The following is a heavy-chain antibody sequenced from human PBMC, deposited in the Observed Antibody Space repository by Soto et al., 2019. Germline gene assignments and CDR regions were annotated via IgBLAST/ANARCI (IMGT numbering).Heavy chain of an antibody. J-gene: IGHJ4*02. Sequence: QVQVVASGGGVVQPGRSLRLSCAASGFTFRSYAMHWVRQAPGKGLGWVAVISRDGTNKYYVDSLKGRFTISRDNSKDTVYLQMNSLRDEDSAMFYCARSRSGAVADSFDFWGQGTLVTVSS. CDR3: ARSRSGAVADSFDF. CDR2: ISRDGTNK. CDR1: GFTFRSYA. D-gene: IGHD3-10*01. V-gene: IGHV3-30*03.